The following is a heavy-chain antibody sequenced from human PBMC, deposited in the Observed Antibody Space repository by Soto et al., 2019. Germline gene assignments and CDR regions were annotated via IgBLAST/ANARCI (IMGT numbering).Heavy chain of an antibody. D-gene: IGHD1-20*01. CDR1: GFSFSSYF. J-gene: IGHJ6*02. CDR3: ARGNWYGLDV. CDR2: VPGDGSRA. Sequence: EVQLVESGGGSVQPGGSLRLSCAASGFSFSSYFMAWVRQAPGEGLVSVSHVPGDGSRASYEGSVRGRFTISRDNAKKTLYLQMDSLRDEDTAIYYCARGNWYGLDVWGQGTTVTVSS. V-gene: IGHV3-74*01.